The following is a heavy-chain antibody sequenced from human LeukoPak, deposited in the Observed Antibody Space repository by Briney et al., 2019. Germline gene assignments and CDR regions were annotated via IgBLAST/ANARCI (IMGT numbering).Heavy chain of an antibody. Sequence: KPSETLSLTCTVSGYSISSGYFWGWIRQPPGKGLEWIGSIYHSGSTYYNPSLKSRVTISVDTSENQISLKLSSVTAADTAVYYCARDQREYCSGGSCYFVYWGQGTLVTVSS. D-gene: IGHD2-15*01. CDR3: ARDQREYCSGGSCYFVY. V-gene: IGHV4-38-2*02. CDR1: GYSISSGYF. CDR2: IYHSGST. J-gene: IGHJ4*02.